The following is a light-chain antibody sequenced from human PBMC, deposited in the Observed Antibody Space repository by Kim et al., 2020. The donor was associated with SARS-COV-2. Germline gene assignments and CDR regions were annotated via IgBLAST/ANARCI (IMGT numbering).Light chain of an antibody. J-gene: IGKJ4*01. Sequence: EVLMTQSTATLSVSPGERATLSCRASQSIAINLAWYRQRPGQSPRLLLYGASTRATGTPARFSGSGSGTAFTLTISSLESEDFAVYYCQQYNNWPLTFGGGTKVDIK. CDR1: QSIAIN. V-gene: IGKV3-15*01. CDR3: QQYNNWPLT. CDR2: GAS.